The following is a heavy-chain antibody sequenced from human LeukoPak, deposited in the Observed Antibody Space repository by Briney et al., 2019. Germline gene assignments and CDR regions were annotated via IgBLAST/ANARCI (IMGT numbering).Heavy chain of an antibody. D-gene: IGHD3-3*01. CDR1: GFTFSNYA. V-gene: IGHV3-23*01. J-gene: IGHJ4*02. CDR3: AIIDKYYDFWSGFNY. Sequence: GGSLRLSCAASGFTFSNYAMTWVRQAPGKGLEWVSAISGSGGSTFYADSVKGRFTISRDNSKNTLYLQMNSLRAEDTAVYYCAIIDKYYDFWSGFNYWGQGTLVTVSS. CDR2: ISGSGGST.